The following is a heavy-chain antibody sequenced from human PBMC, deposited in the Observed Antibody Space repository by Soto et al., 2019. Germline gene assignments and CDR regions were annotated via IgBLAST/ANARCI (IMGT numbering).Heavy chain of an antibody. D-gene: IGHD1-26*01. CDR1: GYSLTTYF. CDR3: WKSGRYGKYHYYGMDV. J-gene: IGHJ6*01. Sequence: GESLKISCKGSGYSLTTYFIGWVPQMPGKGLEWMGIIYPGDSDTRYSPSFQGQVTSSADKSISTAYLQWSSLKASDTAMYYCWKSGRYGKYHYYGMDVWGKGTTVTVSS. CDR2: IYPGDSDT. V-gene: IGHV5-51*01.